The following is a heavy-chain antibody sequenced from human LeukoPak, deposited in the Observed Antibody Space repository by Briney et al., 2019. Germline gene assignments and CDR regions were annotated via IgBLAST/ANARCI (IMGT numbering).Heavy chain of an antibody. CDR3: AKSGGGTTKNKYYFDY. Sequence: GGSLRLSCAASGFSVSNNYMNWVRQAPGKGLEWVSVIYSGGSTYYADSVKGRFTISRDSSKNTIYLQMNSLRAEDTAVFYCAKSGGGTTKNKYYFDYWGQGTLVTVSS. CDR1: GFSVSNNY. V-gene: IGHV3-53*01. J-gene: IGHJ4*02. CDR2: IYSGGST. D-gene: IGHD3-10*01.